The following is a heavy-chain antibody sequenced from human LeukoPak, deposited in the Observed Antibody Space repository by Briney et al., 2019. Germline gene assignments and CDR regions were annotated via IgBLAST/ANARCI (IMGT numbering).Heavy chain of an antibody. D-gene: IGHD6-19*01. J-gene: IGHJ5*02. Sequence: PSLTLSLTCAISGDSVSGSSVTWNWIRQSPSRGLEWLGRTYYRSKWYNDYAVSVKSRITINPDTSKNQFSLQLNSVTPEDTAVYYCARAGTSSGRSGNWFDPWGQGTLVTVSS. CDR3: ARAGTSSGRSGNWFDP. CDR1: GDSVSGSSVT. CDR2: TYYRSKWYN. V-gene: IGHV6-1*01.